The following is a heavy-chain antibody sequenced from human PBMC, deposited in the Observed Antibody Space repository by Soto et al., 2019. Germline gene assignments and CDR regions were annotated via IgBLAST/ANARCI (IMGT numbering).Heavy chain of an antibody. CDR1: GFTFGSYS. CDR3: AREGVPYYNYGMDV. Sequence: PGGPLRLSCAASGFTFGSYSMNWVRQATGKGLEWVSYISSSSSTIYYADSVKGRFTISRDNAKNSLYLQMNSLRDEDTAVYYCAREGVPYYNYGMDVWGQGTTVTVTS. D-gene: IGHD1-1*01. CDR2: ISSSSSTI. J-gene: IGHJ6*02. V-gene: IGHV3-48*02.